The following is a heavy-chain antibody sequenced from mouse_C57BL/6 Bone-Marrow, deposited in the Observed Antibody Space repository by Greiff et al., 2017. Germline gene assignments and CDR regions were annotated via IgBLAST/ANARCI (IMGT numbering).Heavy chain of an antibody. CDR3: ARDWDYFDY. V-gene: IGHV1-80*01. J-gene: IGHJ2*01. D-gene: IGHD4-1*01. CDR2: IYPGDSDT. CDR1: GYAFSTYW. Sequence: VKLVESGAELVKPGASVKISCKVSGYAFSTYWMNWVKQRPGKGLEWIGQIYPGDSDTNYNGKFKGKATLTADKSSSTAYMQLSSLTSEDSAVYFCARDWDYFDYWGQGTTLTVSS.